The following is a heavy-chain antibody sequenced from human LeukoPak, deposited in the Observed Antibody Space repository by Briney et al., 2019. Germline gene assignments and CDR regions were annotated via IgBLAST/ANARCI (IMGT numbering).Heavy chain of an antibody. D-gene: IGHD3-22*01. CDR2: INPNSGGT. J-gene: IGHJ4*02. Sequence: ASVKVSCKASGYTFTGYYMHWVRQAPGQGLEWMGWINPNSGGTNYAQKFQGRVTMTRDTSISTAYMELSRLRSDDTAVYYCAREERANYYDSSGRGFDYRGQGTLVTVSS. CDR3: AREERANYYDSSGRGFDY. V-gene: IGHV1-2*02. CDR1: GYTFTGYY.